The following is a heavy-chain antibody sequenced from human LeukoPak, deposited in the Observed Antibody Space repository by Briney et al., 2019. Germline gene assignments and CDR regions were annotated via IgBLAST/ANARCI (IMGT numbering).Heavy chain of an antibody. J-gene: IGHJ1*01. CDR1: GFTVSSNY. Sequence: GGSLRLSCAASGFTVSSNYMSWVRQAPGKGLEWVSVIYSGGSTYYADSVKGRFTISRDNSKNTLYLQMNSLRAEDTAVYYCARDSGYYYDSSGYYPLAEYFQHWGQGTLVTVSS. V-gene: IGHV3-66*01. CDR2: IYSGGST. CDR3: ARDSGYYYDSSGYYPLAEYFQH. D-gene: IGHD3-22*01.